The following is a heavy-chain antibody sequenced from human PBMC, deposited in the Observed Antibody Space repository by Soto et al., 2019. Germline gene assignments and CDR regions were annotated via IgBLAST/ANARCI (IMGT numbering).Heavy chain of an antibody. CDR1: RGALSSYA. CDR3: ASAGSRGPKRCACDI. Sequence: ASVKVSCKASRGALSSYAIRWVRQAPGQGLDWMGRVIPICGTPNYAQKFQGRLSLTVDASKSTAYLELSGLRSEDTAVYFCASAGSRGPKRCACDIWGQGTIIIVSS. CDR2: VIPICGTP. V-gene: IGHV1-69*13. J-gene: IGHJ3*02.